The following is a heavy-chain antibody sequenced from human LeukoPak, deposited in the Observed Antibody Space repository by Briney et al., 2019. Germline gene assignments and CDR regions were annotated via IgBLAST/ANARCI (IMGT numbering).Heavy chain of an antibody. V-gene: IGHV3-7*01. CDR3: ARDFGSGWYGNDY. CDR1: GFTFSSYW. Sequence: GGSLRLSCAASGFTFSSYWMSWVRQAPGKGLEWVANIKQDGSEKYYVDSVKGRFTTSRDNAKNSLYLQMNSLRAEDTAVYYCARDFGSGWYGNDYWGQGTLVTVSS. J-gene: IGHJ4*02. CDR2: IKQDGSEK. D-gene: IGHD6-19*01.